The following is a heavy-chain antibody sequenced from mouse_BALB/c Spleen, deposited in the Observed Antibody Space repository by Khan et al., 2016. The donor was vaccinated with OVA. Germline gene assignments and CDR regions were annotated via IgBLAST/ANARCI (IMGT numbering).Heavy chain of an antibody. D-gene: IGHD1-1*01. V-gene: IGHV3-2*02. J-gene: IGHJ2*01. CDR3: ARGNYYGYYFYY. Sequence: VQLQQSGPGLVKPSQSLSLTCTVTGYSIPSGYAWNWIRQFPGNKLEWMGYISYSGVTSSTPSLKSRISITRETSKNQFFLQLNSVTTEDTATYYCARGNYYGYYFYYWGQGTTLTVSS. CDR2: ISYSGVT. CDR1: GYSIPSGYA.